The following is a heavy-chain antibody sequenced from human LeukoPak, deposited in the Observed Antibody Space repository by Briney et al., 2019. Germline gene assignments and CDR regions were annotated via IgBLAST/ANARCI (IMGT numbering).Heavy chain of an antibody. CDR3: ARDSPGYCSSTSCFRLDY. CDR2: ISWNSGSI. J-gene: IGHJ4*02. V-gene: IGHV3-9*01. CDR1: GFTFDDYA. Sequence: PGGSLRLSCAASGFTFDDYAMHWVRQAPGKGLEWVSGISWNSGSIGYADSVKGRFTISRDNAKNSLYLQMNSLRAEDTAVYYCARDSPGYCSSTSCFRLDYWGQGTLVTVSS. D-gene: IGHD2-2*01.